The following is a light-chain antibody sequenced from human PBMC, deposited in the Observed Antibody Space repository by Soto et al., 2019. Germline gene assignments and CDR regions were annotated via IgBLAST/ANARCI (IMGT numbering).Light chain of an antibody. J-gene: IGKJ5*01. CDR1: QSVSRR. CDR2: GAS. Sequence: LLTLSVSTLPLSPSAMATVSCGASQSVSRRLAWYQQKPGQAPRLLIYGASMRATGVPVRFIGSGSGADFTLTITILEPEDFTIYYCQQYARSPITFCQGTRLQI. V-gene: IGKV3-20*01. CDR3: QQYARSPIT.